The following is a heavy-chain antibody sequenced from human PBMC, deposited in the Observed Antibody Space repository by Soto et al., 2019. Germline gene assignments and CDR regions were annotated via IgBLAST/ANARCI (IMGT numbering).Heavy chain of an antibody. CDR3: TTLGFDP. V-gene: IGHV3-15*01. CDR2: GKRKSNGATT. CDR1: GSTFSNAW. J-gene: IGHJ5*02. Sequence: EVQLVESGGGLGKPGGSLRLSCAASGSTFSNAWMSWVRQAPGKGLEWVGRGKRKSNGATTDYAASVKGRFTISRDDSTNTLYLQMNSLKTEDTAVYYCTTLGFDPWGQGTLVTFSS.